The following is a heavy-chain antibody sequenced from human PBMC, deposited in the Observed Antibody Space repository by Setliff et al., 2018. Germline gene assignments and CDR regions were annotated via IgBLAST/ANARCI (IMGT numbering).Heavy chain of an antibody. V-gene: IGHV1-69*05. D-gene: IGHD6-13*01. J-gene: IGHJ4*02. CDR2: IIPIFRTA. Sequence: ASVKVSCKASGGTFSNYAITWVRQAPGQGLEWMGGIIPIFRTANYAQKFQGRVTITTDESTSTAYMELSSLRSEDTAVYYCVTFSSSWDGYWGQGTLVTVPQ. CDR3: VTFSSSWDGY. CDR1: GGTFSNYA.